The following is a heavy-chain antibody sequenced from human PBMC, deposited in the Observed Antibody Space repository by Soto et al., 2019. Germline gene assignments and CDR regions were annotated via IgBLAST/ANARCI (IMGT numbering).Heavy chain of an antibody. CDR2: IIPIFGTA. Sequence: ASVKVSCKASGGTFSSYAISWVRQAPGQGLEWMGGIIPIFGTANYAQKFQGRVTITADESTSTAYMELSGLRSEDTAVYYCAREGGDYDILTGPEWGQGTLVTVSS. CDR3: AREGGDYDILTGPE. D-gene: IGHD3-9*01. V-gene: IGHV1-69*13. J-gene: IGHJ4*02. CDR1: GGTFSSYA.